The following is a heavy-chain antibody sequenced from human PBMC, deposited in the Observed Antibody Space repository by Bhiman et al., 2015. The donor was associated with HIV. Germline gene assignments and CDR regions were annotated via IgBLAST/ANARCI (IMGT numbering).Heavy chain of an antibody. V-gene: IGHV3-30*18. Sequence: QVQLVESGGGVVQPGGSLRLSCTASGFPSTSHDIHWVRQAPGKGLECVAVISYDGGNKYYSDSVRGRFTVSRDTAKNTVHLQLSSLTPEDTAFYYCAKEGAYYMDVWGKGTTVIVS. CDR1: GFPSTSHD. CDR3: AKEGAYYMDV. J-gene: IGHJ6*03. D-gene: IGHD3-16*01. CDR2: ISYDGGNK.